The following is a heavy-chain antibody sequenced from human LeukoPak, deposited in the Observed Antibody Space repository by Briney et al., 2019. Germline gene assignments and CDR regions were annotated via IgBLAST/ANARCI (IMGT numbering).Heavy chain of an antibody. D-gene: IGHD6-13*01. CDR3: AKETAAGRYFQH. Sequence: GGSLRLSCAASGFTFSSYGMHWVRQAPGKGLEWVAVISYDGSNKYYADSVKGRFTISRDNSKNTLYLQMNSLRAEDTAVYYCAKETAAGRYFQHWGQGTLVTVSS. CDR1: GFTFSSYG. V-gene: IGHV3-30*18. CDR2: ISYDGSNK. J-gene: IGHJ1*01.